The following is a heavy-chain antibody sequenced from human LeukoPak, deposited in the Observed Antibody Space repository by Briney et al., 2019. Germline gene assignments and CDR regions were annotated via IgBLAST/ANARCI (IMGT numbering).Heavy chain of an antibody. CDR1: GFTFDDYA. V-gene: IGHV3-23*01. Sequence: GGSLRLSCAASGFTFDDYAMHWVRQAPGKGLEWVSGISGRSDSIYYADSVEGRFTISRDYSKSTVDLQMNSLRAEDTAVYYCAREKWERHHCGVDVWGQGTTVTVSS. D-gene: IGHD1-26*01. J-gene: IGHJ6*02. CDR3: AREKWERHHCGVDV. CDR2: ISGRSDSI.